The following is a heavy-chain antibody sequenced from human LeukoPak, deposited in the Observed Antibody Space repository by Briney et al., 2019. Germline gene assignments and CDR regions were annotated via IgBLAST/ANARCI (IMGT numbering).Heavy chain of an antibody. V-gene: IGHV4-59*01. CDR3: AREINLTWFDP. CDR1: GGSISSYY. Sequence: PSETLSLTCTVSGGSISSYYWSWIRQPPGKGLEWIGYIYYSGSTNYNPSLKSRVTISVDTSKNQFSLKLSSVTAADPAVYYCAREINLTWFDPWGQGTLVTVSS. D-gene: IGHD4/OR15-4a*01. J-gene: IGHJ5*02. CDR2: IYYSGST.